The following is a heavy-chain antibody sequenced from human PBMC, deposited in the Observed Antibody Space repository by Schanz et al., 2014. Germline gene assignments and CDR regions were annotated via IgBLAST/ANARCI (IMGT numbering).Heavy chain of an antibody. CDR1: GFTFSGYG. D-gene: IGHD6-25*01. CDR2: ISYDGRHK. Sequence: QVQLVESGGGVVQPGRSLRLSCAASGFTFSGYGMHWVRQAPGKGLEWVAIISYDGRHKNYADSVKGHFTISRDDSKNTLYLQMNSLRAEDTAIYYCARDGRKYSSGTLDYFDNWGQGTLVTVSS. V-gene: IGHV3-30*03. J-gene: IGHJ4*02. CDR3: ARDGRKYSSGTLDYFDN.